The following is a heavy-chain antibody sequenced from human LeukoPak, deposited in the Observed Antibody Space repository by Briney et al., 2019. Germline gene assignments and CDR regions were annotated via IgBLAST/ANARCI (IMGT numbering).Heavy chain of an antibody. V-gene: IGHV4-39*01. Sequence: SETLSLTCSVSGGSISGSSYYWGWIRQPPGKGLEWIGNIYYRGSTYYNPSLKSRVIMSIDTSKNQFSLKVNSVTATDTAVYYCAKTVWSRLAAGLDSWGQGALVTVSS. CDR2: IYYRGST. CDR1: GGSISGSSYY. CDR3: AKTVWSRLAAGLDS. D-gene: IGHD2-21*02. J-gene: IGHJ4*02.